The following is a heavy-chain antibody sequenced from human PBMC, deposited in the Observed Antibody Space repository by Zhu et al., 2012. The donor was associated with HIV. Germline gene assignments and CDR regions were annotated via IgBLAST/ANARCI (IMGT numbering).Heavy chain of an antibody. V-gene: IGHV4-4*07. CDR3: ARLYGSGSFDN. Sequence: QVQLQESGPGLVKPSETLSLTCTVSGGSISSYYWSWIRQPAGKGLEWIGRINTSGSTNYNPSLKSRVTMSADSSENQFSLKLNPVTAADTAVYYCARLYGSGSFDNWGQGTLVTVSS. CDR1: GGSISSYY. CDR2: INTSGST. D-gene: IGHD3-10*01. J-gene: IGHJ4*02.